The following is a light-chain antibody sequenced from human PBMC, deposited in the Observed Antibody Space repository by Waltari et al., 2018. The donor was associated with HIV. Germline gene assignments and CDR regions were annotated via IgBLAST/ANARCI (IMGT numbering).Light chain of an antibody. CDR3: SSYTTSNTVV. J-gene: IGLJ2*01. V-gene: IGLV2-14*03. CDR2: DVT. Sequence: QSALTQPASVSGSPGHSITISCSGTSSDISTYDFVSWYQKHPAKAPKLLIYDVTARPSGVSRRFSGSKSGSTASLTISSIQADDEADYYCSSYTTSNTVVFGPGTKLSVL. CDR1: SSDISTYDF.